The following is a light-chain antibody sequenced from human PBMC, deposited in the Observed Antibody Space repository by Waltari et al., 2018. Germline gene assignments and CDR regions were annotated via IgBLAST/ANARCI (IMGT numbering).Light chain of an antibody. CDR3: HVWDSSSDQHV. V-gene: IGLV3-21*01. Sequence: SYVLTQPPSVSVAPGKTARIPCGGNNIGSRSVHWYQVRPGQAPVLVISHDSDRPSRIPDRVAGSNSGNTATLTISRVEAGDEADFYCHVWDSSSDQHVFGTGTKVTVL. CDR1: NIGSRS. J-gene: IGLJ1*01. CDR2: HDS.